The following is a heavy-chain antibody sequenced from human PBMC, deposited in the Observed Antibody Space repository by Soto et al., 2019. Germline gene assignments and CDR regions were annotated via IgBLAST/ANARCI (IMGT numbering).Heavy chain of an antibody. D-gene: IGHD6-6*01. Sequence: GGSLRLSCAASGFNFSDYVVHWVRQAPGRGLEWMAFISFDGSNEYYADSVKGRFTISRDSAKNSVYLQLNSLRAEDTAVYYCAREKEDEGSSSLRVYYGMDAWGQGTTVTVSS. CDR2: ISFDGSNE. CDR1: GFNFSDYV. CDR3: AREKEDEGSSSLRVYYGMDA. V-gene: IGHV3-30-3*01. J-gene: IGHJ6*02.